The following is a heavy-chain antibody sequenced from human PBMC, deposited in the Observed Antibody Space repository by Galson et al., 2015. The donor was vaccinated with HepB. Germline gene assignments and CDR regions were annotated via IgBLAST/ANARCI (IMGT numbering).Heavy chain of an antibody. J-gene: IGHJ2*01. CDR2: IYYSGST. CDR1: GGSISSYY. Sequence: SETLSLTCTVSGGSISSYYWSWIRQPPGKGLEWIGYIYYSGSTNYNPSLKSRVTISVDTSKNQFSLKLSSVTAADTAVYYWAGLYSSGYYRYWYFDLWGRGTLVTDSS. CDR3: AGLYSSGYYRYWYFDL. V-gene: IGHV4-59*01. D-gene: IGHD3-22*01.